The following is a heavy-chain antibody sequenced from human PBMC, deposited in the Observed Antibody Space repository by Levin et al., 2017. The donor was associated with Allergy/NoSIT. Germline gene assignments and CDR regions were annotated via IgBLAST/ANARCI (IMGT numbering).Heavy chain of an antibody. V-gene: IGHV5-51*01. Sequence: PGESLKISCKGSGYTFTNYWIAWVRQMPGKGLECMGIIYPGDSDTRYSPSFQGQVTISADKSISTAYLQWSSLKASDTAMYYCARFPGDSNGNFYDGMDVWGQGTTVTVSS. D-gene: IGHD5-18*01. CDR3: ARFPGDSNGNFYDGMDV. J-gene: IGHJ6*02. CDR1: GYTFTNYW. CDR2: IYPGDSDT.